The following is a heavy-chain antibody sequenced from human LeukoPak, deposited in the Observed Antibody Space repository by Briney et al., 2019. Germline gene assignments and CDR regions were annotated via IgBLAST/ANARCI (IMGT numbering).Heavy chain of an antibody. V-gene: IGHV4-30-4*01. J-gene: IGHJ6*02. CDR1: GGSISSGDYY. D-gene: IGHD5-18*01. Sequence: SETLSLTCTVSGGSISSGDYYWSWIRQPPGTGLEWIGYIYYSGSTYYNPSLKSRVTISVDTSKNQFSLKLSSVTAADTAVYYCARDRIQLWLRYYYYYGMDVWGQGTTVTVSS. CDR3: ARDRIQLWLRYYYYYGMDV. CDR2: IYYSGST.